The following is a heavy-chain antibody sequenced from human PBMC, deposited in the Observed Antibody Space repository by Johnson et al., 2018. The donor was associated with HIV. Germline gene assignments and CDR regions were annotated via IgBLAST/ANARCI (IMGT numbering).Heavy chain of an antibody. CDR1: GLTLNSLI. CDR2: ISHDETTK. V-gene: IGHV3-30*04. D-gene: IGHD3-22*01. J-gene: IGHJ3*02. CDR3: AREAESSGRAGTFDI. Sequence: QVQLVESGGGVVQPGRSLRLSCTISGLTLNSLIVHWVRQTPGKGLEWVGLISHDETTKAYADSVKGRFTISRDISTNTIYLEMNSLRPEDTALYYCAREAESSGRAGTFDIWGQGTLVTVSS.